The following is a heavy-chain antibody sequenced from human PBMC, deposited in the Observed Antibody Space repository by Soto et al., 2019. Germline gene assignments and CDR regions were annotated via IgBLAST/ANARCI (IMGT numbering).Heavy chain of an antibody. CDR1: GGSISNYY. CDR2: IYYSGTT. Sequence: PSETLSLTCTVSGGSISNYYWSWIRQPPGKGLEWIGGIYYSGTTNYNPSLKSRVTISVDTTKNQFSLILSSVTAADTAVYYCAGGGFTMIRGVIIGPGWFDPWAQGTLVTV. V-gene: IGHV4-59*01. D-gene: IGHD3-10*01. J-gene: IGHJ5*02. CDR3: AGGGFTMIRGVIIGPGWFDP.